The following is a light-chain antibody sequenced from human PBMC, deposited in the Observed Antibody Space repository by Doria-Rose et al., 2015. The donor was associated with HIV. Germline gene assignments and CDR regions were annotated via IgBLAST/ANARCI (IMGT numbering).Light chain of an antibody. Sequence: EIVLTQSPATLSLSPGERATLSCRASQSVSSNLAWYQQKPGQAPRLLIYGASNRATGIPARFSGSGSGTDLTLTISSLEPEDFAVYFCQQRSNWPPIFTFGPGTKVDI. CDR2: GAS. CDR1: QSVSSN. CDR3: QQRSNWPPIFT. V-gene: IGKV3-11*01. J-gene: IGKJ3*01.